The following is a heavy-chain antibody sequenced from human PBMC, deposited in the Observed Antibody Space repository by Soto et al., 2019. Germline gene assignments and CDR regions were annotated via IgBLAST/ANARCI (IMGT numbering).Heavy chain of an antibody. V-gene: IGHV4-34*01. CDR2: INHSGST. J-gene: IGHJ6*02. Sequence: SETLSLTCAVYGGSFSGYYWSWIRQPPGKGLEWIGEINHSGSTNYNPSLKSRVTISVDTSKNQFSLKLSSVTAADTAVYYCARYTTYYYGSVSEGPTYYYYYYGMDVWGQGTTVTV. D-gene: IGHD3-10*01. CDR1: GGSFSGYY. CDR3: ARYTTYYYGSVSEGPTYYYYYYGMDV.